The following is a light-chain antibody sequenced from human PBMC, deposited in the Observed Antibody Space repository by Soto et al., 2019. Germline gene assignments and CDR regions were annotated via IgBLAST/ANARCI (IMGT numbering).Light chain of an antibody. CDR3: QQYNDWRYT. V-gene: IGKV3-15*01. CDR1: QSISSS. Sequence: EIVMTQSPATLSVSPGERATLSCRASQSISSSLAWYQLKPGQAPRLLIYGASTRATGIPARFSGSGSGTEFTLTISSLQSEDFAVYYCQQYNDWRYTFGQGTKLGIK. J-gene: IGKJ2*01. CDR2: GAS.